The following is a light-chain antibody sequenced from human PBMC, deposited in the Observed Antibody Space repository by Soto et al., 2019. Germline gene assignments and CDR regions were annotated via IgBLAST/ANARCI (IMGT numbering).Light chain of an antibody. CDR2: DVS. Sequence: QSALTQPASVSGSPEQSITISCAGSNSDVGAYNYVSWYQQHPGKAPKLIIFDVSNRPSGVSDRFSASKSGNTASLTISGLQAEDEADYYCSSFTTSTTLVFGGGTKLTVL. CDR1: NSDVGAYNY. V-gene: IGLV2-14*03. CDR3: SSFTTSTTLV. J-gene: IGLJ3*02.